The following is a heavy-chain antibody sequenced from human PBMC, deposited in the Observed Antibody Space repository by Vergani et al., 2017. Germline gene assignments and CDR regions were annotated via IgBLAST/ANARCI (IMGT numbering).Heavy chain of an antibody. CDR2: IYYSGST. CDR1: GGSISSYY. J-gene: IGHJ5*02. Sequence: QVQLQESGPGLVKPSETLSLTCTVSGGSISSYYWSWIRQPPGKGLEWIVYIYYSGSTNYNPSLKSRVTISVDTSKNQFSLKLSSVTAADTAVYYCARNYGSGSYYLNWFDPWGQGTLVTVSS. D-gene: IGHD3-10*01. CDR3: ARNYGSGSYYLNWFDP. V-gene: IGHV4-59*01.